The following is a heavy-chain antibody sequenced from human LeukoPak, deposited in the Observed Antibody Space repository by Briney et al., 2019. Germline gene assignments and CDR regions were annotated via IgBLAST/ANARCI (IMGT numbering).Heavy chain of an antibody. Sequence: GASVKVSCRASGYTFTSYYMHWVRQAPGQGLEWMGIINPSGGSTSYAQKFQGRVTMTRDTSTSTVYMELSSLSSDDTAVYYCARDRAVAGFRFDYWGQGTLVTVSS. CDR3: ARDRAVAGFRFDY. CDR2: INPSGGST. D-gene: IGHD6-19*01. J-gene: IGHJ4*02. V-gene: IGHV1-46*01. CDR1: GYTFTSYY.